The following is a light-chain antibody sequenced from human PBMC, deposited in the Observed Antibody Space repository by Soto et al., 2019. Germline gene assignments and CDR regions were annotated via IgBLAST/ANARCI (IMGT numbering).Light chain of an antibody. Sequence: IQLTQSPSSLSASVGDRVTITCRASQDISGYVAWYQQRPGRAPQLLIYAASALQTGVPSRFSGSGSGTDFTLTITSLQPEDFGTYYCQHHTGTFGQGTTLEIK. J-gene: IGKJ2*01. CDR2: AAS. V-gene: IGKV1-9*01. CDR3: QHHTGT. CDR1: QDISGY.